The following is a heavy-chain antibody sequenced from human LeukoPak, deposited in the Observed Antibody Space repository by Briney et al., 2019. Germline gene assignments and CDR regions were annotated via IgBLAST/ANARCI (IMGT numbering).Heavy chain of an antibody. V-gene: IGHV3-23*01. D-gene: IGHD3-22*01. CDR1: GFIFNSYA. J-gene: IGHJ4*02. CDR2: ISGGGHST. Sequence: PGGSLRLSCAASGFIFNSYAMNCGRQAPGKGLEWVSAISGGGHSTYYADSVKGRFTISRDNSKNTLYLQMNSLRAEDTAVYYCARDLRADYYDSSGPAHYWGQGTLVTVSS. CDR3: ARDLRADYYDSSGPAHY.